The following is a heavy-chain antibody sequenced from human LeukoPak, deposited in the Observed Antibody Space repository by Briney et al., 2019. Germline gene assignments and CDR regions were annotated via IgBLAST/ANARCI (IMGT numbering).Heavy chain of an antibody. CDR3: ARVIGEGVVVTGAFDY. Sequence: GASVKVSCKASGGTFSSYAISWVRQAPGQGLEWMGGIIPIFGTANYAQKFQGRVTITADKSTSTAYMELSSLRSEDTAVYYCARVIGEGVVVTGAFDYWGQGTLVTVSS. CDR2: IIPIFGTA. CDR1: GGTFSSYA. J-gene: IGHJ4*02. V-gene: IGHV1-69*06. D-gene: IGHD2-21*02.